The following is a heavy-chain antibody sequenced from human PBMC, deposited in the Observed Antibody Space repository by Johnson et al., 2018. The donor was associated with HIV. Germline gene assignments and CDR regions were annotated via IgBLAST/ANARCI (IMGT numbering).Heavy chain of an antibody. CDR3: ARDPRGQPPRGAFDI. Sequence: QVQLVESGGGLVKPGGSLRLSCAASGFTFSDYYMSWIRQPPGKGLEWVSYISSSASTIYYADSVRGRFAISRDNVKNSLYLQMNSLRAENTAVYYCARDPRGQPPRGAFDIWGQGTMVTVSS. D-gene: IGHD6-13*01. V-gene: IGHV3-11*04. CDR1: GFTFSDYY. CDR2: ISSSASTI. J-gene: IGHJ3*02.